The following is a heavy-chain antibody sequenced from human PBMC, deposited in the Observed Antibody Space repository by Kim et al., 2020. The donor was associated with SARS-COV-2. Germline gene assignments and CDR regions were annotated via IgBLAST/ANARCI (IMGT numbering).Heavy chain of an antibody. CDR3: ARDGRDTIFGVVINYYYGMDV. CDR2: INTNTGNP. Sequence: ASVKVSCKASGYTFTSYAMNWVRQAPGQGLEWMGWINTNTGNPTYAQGFTGRFVFSLDTSVSTAYLQISSLKAEDTAVYYCARDGRDTIFGVVINYYYGMDVWGQETTVTVSS. D-gene: IGHD3-3*01. V-gene: IGHV7-4-1*02. J-gene: IGHJ6*02. CDR1: GYTFTSYA.